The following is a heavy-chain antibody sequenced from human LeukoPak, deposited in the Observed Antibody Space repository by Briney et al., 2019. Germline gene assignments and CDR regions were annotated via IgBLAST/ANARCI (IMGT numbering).Heavy chain of an antibody. D-gene: IGHD2-8*02. Sequence: GGSLRLSCAASGNYWMHWVRQAPGKGLVWVSHINSDGSWTSYADSVKGRFTISRDNTKNTLYLQMNSLRAEDTAIYYCVRDARYCPDVWGQGTTVTVSS. CDR3: VRDARYCPDV. CDR1: GNYW. J-gene: IGHJ6*02. V-gene: IGHV3-74*01. CDR2: INSDGSWT.